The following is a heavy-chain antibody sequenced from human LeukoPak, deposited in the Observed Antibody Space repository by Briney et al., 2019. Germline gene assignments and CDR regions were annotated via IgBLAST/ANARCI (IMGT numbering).Heavy chain of an antibody. CDR1: GFTFSSYW. Sequence: GGSLRLSCAASGFTFSSYWMSWVRQAPGKGLEWVANIKQDGSEKYYVDSVKGRFTISRDNAKNSLYLQMNSLRAEDTAVYCCARDGELWFGELDYWGQGPLVTVSS. V-gene: IGHV3-7*01. CDR3: ARDGELWFGELDY. D-gene: IGHD3-10*01. J-gene: IGHJ4*02. CDR2: IKQDGSEK.